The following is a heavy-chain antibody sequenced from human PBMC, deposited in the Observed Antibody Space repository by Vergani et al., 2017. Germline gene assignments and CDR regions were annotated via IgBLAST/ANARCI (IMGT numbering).Heavy chain of an antibody. CDR3: AKEAGSYAPTPLFDY. V-gene: IGHV3-21*04. J-gene: IGHJ4*02. CDR1: GFTFSSYS. D-gene: IGHD1-26*01. CDR2: ISSSSSYI. Sequence: EVQLVESGGGLVKPGGSLRLSCAASGFTFSSYSMNWVRQAPGKGLEWVSSISSSSSYIYYADSVKGRFTISRDNSKNTLYLQMNSLRAEDTAVYYCAKEAGSYAPTPLFDYWGQGTLVTVSS.